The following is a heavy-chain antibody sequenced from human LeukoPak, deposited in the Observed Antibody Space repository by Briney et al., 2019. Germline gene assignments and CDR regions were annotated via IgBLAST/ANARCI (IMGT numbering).Heavy chain of an antibody. CDR2: INHSGST. V-gene: IGHV4-34*01. Sequence: SETLSLTCAVYGGSVSGYYWSWIRQPPGKGLEWIGEINHSGSTNYNPSLKSRVTISVDTSKNQFYLKLSSVTAADTAVYYCASSSLRCLECLSDTADDYWGQGTLVTVSS. J-gene: IGHJ4*02. CDR1: GGSVSGYY. D-gene: IGHD3-3*01. CDR3: ASSSLRCLECLSDTADDY.